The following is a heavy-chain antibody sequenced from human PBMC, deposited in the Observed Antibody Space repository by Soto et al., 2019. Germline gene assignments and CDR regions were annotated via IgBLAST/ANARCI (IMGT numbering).Heavy chain of an antibody. D-gene: IGHD3-10*01. CDR3: ARALTMVRGEGHLWFDP. CDR1: GGTFSSYA. V-gene: IGHV1-69*01. CDR2: IIPIFGTA. J-gene: IGHJ5*02. Sequence: QVQLVQSGAEVKKPGSSVKVSCKASGGTFSSYAISWVRQAPGQGLEWMGGIIPIFGTANYAQKFQGRVTITADESTSTAYMELSSLRSEDTAVFYCARALTMVRGEGHLWFDPWGQGTLVTVSS.